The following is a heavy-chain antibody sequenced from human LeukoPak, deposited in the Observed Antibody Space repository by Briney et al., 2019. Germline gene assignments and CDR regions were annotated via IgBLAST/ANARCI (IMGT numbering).Heavy chain of an antibody. CDR3: ARARGEYCSSTSCYKFDP. V-gene: IGHV4-39*07. D-gene: IGHD2-2*01. CDR2: INHSGST. Sequence: PSETLSLTCTVSGGSISSSSYYWSWIRQPPGKGLEWIGEINHSGSTNYNPSLKSRVTISVDTSKNQFSPKLSSVTAADTAVYYCARARGEYCSSTSCYKFDPWGQGTLVTVSS. CDR1: GGSISSSSYY. J-gene: IGHJ5*02.